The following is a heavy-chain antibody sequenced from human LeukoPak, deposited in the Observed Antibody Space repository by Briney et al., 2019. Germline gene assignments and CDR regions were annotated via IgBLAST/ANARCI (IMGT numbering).Heavy chain of an antibody. D-gene: IGHD3-9*01. Sequence: GGSLRLSCAASGFTFSSYWMTWVRQAPGKGLEWVANIKEDGGEGYYVDSVKGRFTISRDNAKNSLYLQMNSLRAEDTAVYYCARDSDVLRYFDWPLDYWGQGTLVTVSS. CDR1: GFTFSSYW. J-gene: IGHJ4*02. CDR3: ARDSDVLRYFDWPLDY. V-gene: IGHV3-7*01. CDR2: IKEDGGEG.